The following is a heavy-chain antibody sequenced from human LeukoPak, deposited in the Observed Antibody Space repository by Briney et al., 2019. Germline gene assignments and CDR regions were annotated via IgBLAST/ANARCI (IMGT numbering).Heavy chain of an antibody. CDR2: IIPIFGTA. Sequence: SVKVSCKASGVTFSSYAISWVRQAPGQGLEWIGGIIPIFGTANYAQKFQGRVTITADEATSTAYMELSSLRSEDTAVYYCARDLWESGSYYEEWSYWGQGTLVTVSS. V-gene: IGHV1-69*01. CDR1: GVTFSSYA. D-gene: IGHD1-26*01. CDR3: ARDLWESGSYYEEWSY. J-gene: IGHJ4*02.